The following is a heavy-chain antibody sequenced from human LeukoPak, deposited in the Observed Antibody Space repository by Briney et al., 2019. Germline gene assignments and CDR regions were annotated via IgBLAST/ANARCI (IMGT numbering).Heavy chain of an antibody. Sequence: SLKVSCKASGVTFSSYAISWVRQAPGQGLEWMGGIIPIFGTANYAQKFQGRVTITTDESTSTAYMELSSLRSEDTAVYYCASASSGSYDYFDYWGQGTLVTVSS. CDR2: IIPIFGTA. D-gene: IGHD1-26*01. CDR3: ASASSGSYDYFDY. J-gene: IGHJ4*02. CDR1: GVTFSSYA. V-gene: IGHV1-69*05.